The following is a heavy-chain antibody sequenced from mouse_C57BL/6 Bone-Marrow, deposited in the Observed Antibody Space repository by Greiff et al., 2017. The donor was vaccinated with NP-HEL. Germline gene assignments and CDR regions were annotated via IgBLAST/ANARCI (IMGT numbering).Heavy chain of an antibody. CDR3: ARDRHYYGSSRDWYFDV. V-gene: IGHV5-16*01. CDR1: GFTFSDYY. J-gene: IGHJ1*03. D-gene: IGHD1-1*01. Sequence: EVKVVEPEGGLVQPGSSMKLSCTASGFTFSDYYMAWVRQVPEQGLEWVANINYDGSSTYYLDSLKSRFIISIDNASNIPYLQLSSLKSEDTATDDCARDRHYYGSSRDWYFDVWGTGTTVTVAS. CDR2: INYDGSST.